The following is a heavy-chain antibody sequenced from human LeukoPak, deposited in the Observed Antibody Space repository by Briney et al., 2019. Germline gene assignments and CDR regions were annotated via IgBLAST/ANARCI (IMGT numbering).Heavy chain of an antibody. D-gene: IGHD6-13*01. CDR1: GGSFSGYY. CDR2: INHSGST. CDR3: ARERYSSGWYSEFDY. J-gene: IGHJ4*02. V-gene: IGHV4-34*01. Sequence: SETLSLTCAVYGGSFSGYYWSWIRQPPGKGVEWIGEINHSGSTNYNPSLKSRVTISVDTSKNQFSLKLSSVTAADTAVYYCARERYSSGWYSEFDYWGQGTLVTVSS.